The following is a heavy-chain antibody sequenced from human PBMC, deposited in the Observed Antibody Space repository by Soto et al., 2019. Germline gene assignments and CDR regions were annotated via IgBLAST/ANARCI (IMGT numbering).Heavy chain of an antibody. CDR1: GGSFSGYY. Sequence: PSETLSLTCAVYGGSFSGYYWSWIRQPPGKGLEWIGEINHSGSTNYNPSLKSRVTISVDTSKNQFSLKLSSVTAADTAVYYCARDRSGFGGNLGNWFDPWGQGTLVTVSS. J-gene: IGHJ5*02. CDR3: ARDRSGFGGNLGNWFDP. D-gene: IGHD2-21*02. CDR2: INHSGST. V-gene: IGHV4-34*01.